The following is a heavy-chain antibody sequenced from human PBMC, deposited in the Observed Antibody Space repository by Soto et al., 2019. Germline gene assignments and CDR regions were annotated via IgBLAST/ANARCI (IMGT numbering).Heavy chain of an antibody. CDR2: IIPIFGTA. J-gene: IGHJ4*02. CDR1: GGTFSSYA. V-gene: IGHV1-69*12. D-gene: IGHD3-22*01. Sequence: QVQLVQSGAEVKKPGSSVKVSCKASGGTFSSYAISWVRQAPGQGLEWMGGIIPIFGTANYAQKFQDRVTXXAXXSTSTAYMELSSLRSEDTAVYYCARDGYYYDSSGYYYYFDYWGQGTLVTVSS. CDR3: ARDGYYYDSSGYYYYFDY.